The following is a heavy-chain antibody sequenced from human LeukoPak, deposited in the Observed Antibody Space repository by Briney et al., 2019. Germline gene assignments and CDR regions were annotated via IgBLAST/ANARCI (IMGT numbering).Heavy chain of an antibody. CDR2: ISGDGSVT. D-gene: IGHD1-14*01. Sequence: SGGSLRLSCAASGFTFNDYPMHWARQAPGKGLEWVSLISGDGSVTYYADSVKGRFTISRDKSKNSLYLQMNSLRLEDTALYYCATGSQPGTTFDYWGQGTLVTASS. J-gene: IGHJ4*02. CDR3: ATGSQPGTTFDY. V-gene: IGHV3-43*02. CDR1: GFTFNDYP.